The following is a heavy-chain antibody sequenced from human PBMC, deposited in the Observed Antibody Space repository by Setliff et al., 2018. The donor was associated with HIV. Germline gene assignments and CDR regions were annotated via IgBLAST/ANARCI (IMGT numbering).Heavy chain of an antibody. V-gene: IGHV1-18*04. Sequence: GASVKVSCKASGYAFSNYGINWVRQAPGQGLEWMGWVSGYNGNIRYAEKFQDRLTLTTDTSTTTDYMDLTSLRSDDTAVYYCAREGGLDWGFVAARTRWFDPWCQGTLVTVSS. J-gene: IGHJ5*02. CDR1: GYAFSNYG. CDR3: AREGGLDWGFVAARTRWFDP. CDR2: VSGYNGNI. D-gene: IGHD6-6*01.